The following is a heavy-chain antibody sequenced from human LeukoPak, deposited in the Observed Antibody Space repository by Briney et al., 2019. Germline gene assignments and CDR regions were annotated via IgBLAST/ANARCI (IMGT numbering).Heavy chain of an antibody. J-gene: IGHJ4*02. V-gene: IGHV4-34*01. CDR3: ARGWNYDFWSGYYNSYFDY. CDR1: GGSISSYY. CDR2: INHSGST. Sequence: SETLSLTCTVSGGSISSYYWSWIRQPPGKGLEWIGEINHSGSTNYNPSLKSRVTISVDTSKNQFSLKLSSVTAADTAVYYCARGWNYDFWSGYYNSYFDYWGQGTLVTVSS. D-gene: IGHD3-3*01.